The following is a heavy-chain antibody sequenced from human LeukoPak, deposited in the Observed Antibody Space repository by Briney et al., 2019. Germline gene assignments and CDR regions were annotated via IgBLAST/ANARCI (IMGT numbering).Heavy chain of an antibody. V-gene: IGHV1-46*01. CDR1: GYTFTSYY. J-gene: IGHJ6*02. D-gene: IGHD3-10*01. Sequence: ASVKVSCKASGYTFTSYYMHWVRQAPGQGLEWMGIINPSGGSTSYAQKFQGRVTMTRDTSTSTVYMELSSLRSEDTAVYYCARDWGHPSYYGSGVDVWGQGTTVTVSS. CDR3: ARDWGHPSYYGSGVDV. CDR2: INPSGGST.